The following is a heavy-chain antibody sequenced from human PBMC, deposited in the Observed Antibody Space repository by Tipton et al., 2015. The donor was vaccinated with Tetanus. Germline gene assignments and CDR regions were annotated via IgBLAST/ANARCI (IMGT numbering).Heavy chain of an antibody. D-gene: IGHD3-16*01. Sequence: TLSLTCTVSGDSLSNGDYYWSWIRQPPGKGLESIGYIYYSGSTFYNPSLKSRVTISVDTSNNQFSLKLSSVTAADTAVYYCARDQGGGRVARLNWFGPWGQGTLVTVSS. J-gene: IGHJ5*02. CDR1: GDSLSNGDYY. CDR3: ARDQGGGRVARLNWFGP. V-gene: IGHV4-30-4*01. CDR2: IYYSGST.